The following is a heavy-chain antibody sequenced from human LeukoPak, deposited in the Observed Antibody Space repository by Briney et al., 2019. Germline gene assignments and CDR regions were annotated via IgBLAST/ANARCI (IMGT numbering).Heavy chain of an antibody. CDR3: TIGSGSPHDY. D-gene: IGHD1-26*01. CDR1: GFTFSSTW. V-gene: IGHV3-15*01. Sequence: GGTLRLSCAASGFTFSSTWMNWVRQAPGKGLEWVGRIKSRTDGATTDYAAPVTDRFSISRDDSKNTLFLQMNSLKTEDTAVYYCTIGSGSPHDYWGQGTLVTVSS. J-gene: IGHJ4*02. CDR2: IKSRTDGATT.